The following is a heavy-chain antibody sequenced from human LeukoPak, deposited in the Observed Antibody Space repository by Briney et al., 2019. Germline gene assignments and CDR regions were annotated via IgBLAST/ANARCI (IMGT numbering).Heavy chain of an antibody. Sequence: SETLSLTCAVYGGSFSGYYWSWIRQHPGKGLEWIGYIYYSGSTYYNPSLKSRVTISVDTSKNQFSLKLSSVTAADTAVYNCARRRFYYGSGTPLGVFDYWGQGTLVTVSS. J-gene: IGHJ4*02. CDR3: ARRRFYYGSGTPLGVFDY. V-gene: IGHV4-31*11. CDR2: IYYSGST. CDR1: GGSFSGYY. D-gene: IGHD3-10*01.